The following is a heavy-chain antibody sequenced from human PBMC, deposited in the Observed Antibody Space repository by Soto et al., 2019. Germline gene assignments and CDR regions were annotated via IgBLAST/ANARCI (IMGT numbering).Heavy chain of an antibody. CDR3: ARAGYSGYDFSDYFDY. V-gene: IGHV4-31*03. CDR1: GGSISSGGYY. CDR2: IYYSGST. D-gene: IGHD5-12*01. Sequence: SETLSLTCTVSGGSISSGGYYWSWIRQHPGKGLEWIGYIYYSGSTYYNPSLKSRVTISVDTSKNQFSLKLSSVTAADTAVYYCARAGYSGYDFSDYFDYWGQGTLVTVSS. J-gene: IGHJ4*02.